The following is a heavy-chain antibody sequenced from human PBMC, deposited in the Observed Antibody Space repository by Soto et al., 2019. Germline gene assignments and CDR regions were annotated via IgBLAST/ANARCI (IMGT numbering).Heavy chain of an antibody. Sequence: SQTLSLTCTVSGGSISSYYWSWIRQPPGKGLEWIGYIYYSGSTNYNPSLKSRVTISVDTSKNQFSLKLSSVTAAVTAVDYYTRVGLAFDYWGQGTLVTVSS. V-gene: IGHV4-59*01. D-gene: IGHD3-9*01. CDR2: IYYSGST. CDR3: TRVGLAFDY. CDR1: GGSISSYY. J-gene: IGHJ4*02.